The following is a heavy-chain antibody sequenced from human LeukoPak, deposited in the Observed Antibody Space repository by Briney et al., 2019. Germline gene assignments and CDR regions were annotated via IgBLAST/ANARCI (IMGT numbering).Heavy chain of an antibody. Sequence: SETLSLTCTVSGGSIGTYYWSWVRQSPGTGLEWIGYIYLTGTRYNPYLQSRVTISVDRSRNQFFLKMTPVTAADTAVYYCARHIGGGIEDMDVWGRGTKVTVSS. CDR3: ARHIGGGIEDMDV. V-gene: IGHV4-59*08. J-gene: IGHJ6*03. D-gene: IGHD3-16*02. CDR2: IYLTGT. CDR1: GGSIGTYY.